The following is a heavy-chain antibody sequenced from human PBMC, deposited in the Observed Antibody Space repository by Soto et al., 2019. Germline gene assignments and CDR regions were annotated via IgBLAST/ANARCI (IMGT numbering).Heavy chain of an antibody. CDR1: GVSLTTSGVG. Sequence: SGPTLVNPTQTLTLTCTLSGVSLTTSGVGVGWIRQPPGKALEWLALIYWDDDKRFSPSLKSRLAITRDTSKNQVVMTMTDMAPVDTAIYYCAHRQRTVVVGAPSDLWGQGSQVTVPS. CDR2: IYWDDDK. CDR3: AHRQRTVVVGAPSDL. J-gene: IGHJ5*02. D-gene: IGHD2-15*01. V-gene: IGHV2-5*02.